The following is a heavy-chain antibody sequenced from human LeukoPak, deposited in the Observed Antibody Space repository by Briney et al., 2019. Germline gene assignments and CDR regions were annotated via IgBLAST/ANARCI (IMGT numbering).Heavy chain of an antibody. Sequence: PGGSLRLSCAASGFTFDDYAMHWVRQGPGKGLEWVFLNNGDGGSTYYADSVKGRFTISRDNSKNSLYLEMNSLRTEDTAFYYCAKGDRSGSYYNSFDPWGQGTLVTVSS. CDR1: GFTFDDYA. CDR3: AKGDRSGSYYNSFDP. V-gene: IGHV3-43*02. CDR2: NNGDGGST. J-gene: IGHJ5*02. D-gene: IGHD1-26*01.